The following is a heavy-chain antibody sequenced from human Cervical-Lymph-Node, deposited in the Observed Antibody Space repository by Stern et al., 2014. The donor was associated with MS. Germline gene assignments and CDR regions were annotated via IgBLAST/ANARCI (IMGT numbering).Heavy chain of an antibody. Sequence: VQLVESGGGVVQPGRSLRLSCAASGFTFSSYAMHWVRQAPGKGLEWVAVISYDGSNKYYADSVKGRFTISRDNSKNTLYLQMNSLRAEDTAVYYCARDFSRVADPVLFGYWGQGTLVTVSS. CDR2: ISYDGSNK. CDR1: GFTFSSYA. V-gene: IGHV3-30-3*01. CDR3: ARDFSRVADPVLFGY. D-gene: IGHD6-19*01. J-gene: IGHJ4*02.